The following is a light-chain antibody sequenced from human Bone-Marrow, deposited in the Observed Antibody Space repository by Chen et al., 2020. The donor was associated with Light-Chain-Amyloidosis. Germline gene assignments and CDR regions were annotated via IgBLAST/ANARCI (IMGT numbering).Light chain of an antibody. V-gene: IGKV2-30*01. CDR1: QSLVYTDGNTY. Sequence: DALLTQSPLSLPVTLGQPASISCQSNQSLVYTDGNTYLNWFQQRPGQSPRRLIYKVSNRDSAVPDRCIGSGSGTAFTLTINRVEAEDVGLYYCMHGSYWPPRYTFGQGTKLEI. J-gene: IGKJ2*01. CDR2: KVS. CDR3: MHGSYWPPRYT.